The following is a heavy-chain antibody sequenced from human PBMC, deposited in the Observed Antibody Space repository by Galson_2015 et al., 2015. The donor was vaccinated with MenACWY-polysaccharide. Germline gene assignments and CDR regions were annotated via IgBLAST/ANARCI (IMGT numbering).Heavy chain of an antibody. CDR3: ARDEGDCSSTSCYVGFPWFDP. CDR1: GYTFTSYA. Sequence: SVKVSCKASGYTFTSYAMHWVRQAPGQRLEWMGWINAGNGNTKYSQKFQGRVTITRDTSASTAYMELSSLRSEDTAVYYCARDEGDCSSTSCYVGFPWFDPWGQGTLVTVSS. V-gene: IGHV1-3*01. D-gene: IGHD2-2*01. J-gene: IGHJ5*02. CDR2: INAGNGNT.